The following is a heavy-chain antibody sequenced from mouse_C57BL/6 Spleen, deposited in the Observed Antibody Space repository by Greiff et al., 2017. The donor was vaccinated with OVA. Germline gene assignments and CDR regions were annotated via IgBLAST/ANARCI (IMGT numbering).Heavy chain of an antibody. CDR3: ARSSYDYDWFAY. J-gene: IGHJ3*01. V-gene: IGHV1-42*01. CDR2: INPSTGGT. D-gene: IGHD2-4*01. CDR1: GYSFTGYY. Sequence: EVQLQQSGPELVKPGASVKISCKASGYSFTGYYMNWVKQSPEKSLEWIGEINPSTGGTTYNQKFKAKATLTVDKSSSTAYMQLKSLTSEDSAVYYCARSSYDYDWFAYWGQGTLVTVSA.